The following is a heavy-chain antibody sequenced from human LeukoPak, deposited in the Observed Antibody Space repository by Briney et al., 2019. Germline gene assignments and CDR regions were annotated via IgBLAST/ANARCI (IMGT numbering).Heavy chain of an antibody. CDR1: GFTFSSYG. J-gene: IGHJ4*02. CDR2: ISYDGSNK. D-gene: IGHD6-13*01. V-gene: IGHV3-30*18. CDR3: AKDLTGLSSSPFDY. Sequence: GGSLRLSCAASGFTFSSYGMHWVRQAPGKGLEWVAVISYDGSNKYYADSVKGRFTISRDNSKNTLYLQMNSLRAEDTAVYYCAKDLTGLSSSPFDYWGQGTLVTVSS.